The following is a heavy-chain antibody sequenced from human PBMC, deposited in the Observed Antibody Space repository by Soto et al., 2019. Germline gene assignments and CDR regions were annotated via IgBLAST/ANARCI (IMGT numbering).Heavy chain of an antibody. D-gene: IGHD3-9*01. CDR3: ARDSPLFRLGYQRGKYFHY. CDR1: GLTVSCNS. J-gene: IGHJ4*02. Sequence: GRSLRLSCVVSGLTVSCNSMNWVRHGPGKGLEWVSIIYSGGRTNYADSVKGRFTISRDTSRNTLYLPMSSLRVEDTAVYYCARDSPLFRLGYQRGKYFHYRGQGALVTGFS. CDR2: IYSGGRT. V-gene: IGHV3-66*01.